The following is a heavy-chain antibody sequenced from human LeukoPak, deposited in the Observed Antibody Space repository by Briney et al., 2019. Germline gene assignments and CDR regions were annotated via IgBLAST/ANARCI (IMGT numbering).Heavy chain of an antibody. D-gene: IGHD6-13*01. CDR1: GGSISSYY. J-gene: IGHJ4*02. V-gene: IGHV4-59*08. CDR3: ARRAVSAAAGTHYFDY. Sequence: SETLSLTCTVSGGSISSYYWSWIRQPPGKGLEWIGYIYCSGSTNYNPSLKSRVTISVDTSKNQFSLKLSSVTAADTAVYYCARRAVSAAAGTHYFDYWGQGTLVTVSS. CDR2: IYCSGST.